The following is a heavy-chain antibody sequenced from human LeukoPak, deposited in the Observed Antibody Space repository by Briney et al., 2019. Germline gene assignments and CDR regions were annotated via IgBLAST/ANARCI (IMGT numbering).Heavy chain of an antibody. CDR1: GFTFSIYG. CDR3: AKGLLLALDY. J-gene: IGHJ4*02. CDR2: ISGTGGST. V-gene: IGHV3-23*01. D-gene: IGHD3-22*01. Sequence: SGGSLRLSCAASGFTFSIYGMTWVRQAPGKGLEWVSAISGTGGSTYYADSVQGRFTISRDNSTNTLYLQLSSLRAEDTAVYYCAKGLLLALDYWGQGTLVTVSS.